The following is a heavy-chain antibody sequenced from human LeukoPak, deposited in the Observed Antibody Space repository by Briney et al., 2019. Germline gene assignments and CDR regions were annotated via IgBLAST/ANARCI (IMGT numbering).Heavy chain of an antibody. D-gene: IGHD5-18*01. CDR1: GFSLSTSGVG. CDR3: AHTTTTTYGYDF. CDR2: LYWHDDK. V-gene: IGHV2-5*01. Sequence: SGPTLVNPTETLTPTCSFSGFSLSTSGVGVGWIRQPPGKALEWLALLYWHDDKRYSPSLKSRLTITKDTSKDQVVLTMTNMDHVDTATYYCAHTTTTTYGYDFWGQGTLVTVSS. J-gene: IGHJ4*02.